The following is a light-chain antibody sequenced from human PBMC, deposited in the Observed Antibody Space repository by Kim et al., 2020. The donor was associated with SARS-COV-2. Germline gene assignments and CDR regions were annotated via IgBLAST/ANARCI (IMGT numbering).Light chain of an antibody. CDR3: QQYSSSPAT. V-gene: IGKV3-20*01. CDR1: QSVSSNY. J-gene: IGKJ1*01. Sequence: STGERATLPCRARQSVSSNYLAWYQQKPGQAPRLLIYGASSRATGIPDRFSGRGSGTDFTLTITRLEPEDFAVYYCQQYSSSPATFGQGTKVDIK. CDR2: GAS.